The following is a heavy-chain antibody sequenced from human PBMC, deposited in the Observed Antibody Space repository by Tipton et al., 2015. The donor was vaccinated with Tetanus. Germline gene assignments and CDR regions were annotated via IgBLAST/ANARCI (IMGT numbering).Heavy chain of an antibody. J-gene: IGHJ4*02. CDR3: ASHSSSWAQSHDY. V-gene: IGHV1-18*01. CDR1: GYTFTSYG. Sequence: QLVQSGAEVKKPGASVKVSCKASGYTFTSYGISWVRQAPGQGLEWMGWISAYNGNPNYAQKLQGRVTMTTDTSTSTAYMELRSRGPDDPAGYYWASHSSSWAQSHDYWGQGTLVTVSS. D-gene: IGHD6-13*01. CDR2: ISAYNGNP.